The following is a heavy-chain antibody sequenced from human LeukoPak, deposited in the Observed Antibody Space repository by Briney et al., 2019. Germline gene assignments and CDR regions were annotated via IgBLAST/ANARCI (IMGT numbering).Heavy chain of an antibody. D-gene: IGHD3-10*01. Sequence: GGSLRLSCAASGFTFSSYAMTWVRQAPGKGLEWVSTIRSGAYTYYADSVKGRLSISRDNSKNTLYLEMNSLRAEDAAVYYCARISVVSRSGPLDYWGQGTLVTVSS. CDR2: IRSGAYT. CDR3: ARISVVSRSGPLDY. V-gene: IGHV3-23*01. CDR1: GFTFSSYA. J-gene: IGHJ4*02.